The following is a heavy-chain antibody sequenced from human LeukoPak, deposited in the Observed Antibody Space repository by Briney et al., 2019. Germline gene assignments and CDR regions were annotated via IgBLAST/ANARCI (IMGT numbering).Heavy chain of an antibody. D-gene: IGHD5-12*01. CDR2: MNPNSGNT. J-gene: IGHJ6*03. CDR3: ARGDGIVATSGDYYYYMDV. CDR1: GYTFTSYD. Sequence: GASVKVSCKASGYTFTSYDINWVRQATGQGLEWMGWMNPNSGNTGYAQKFQGRVTMTRDTSISTAYMELSRLRSDDTAVYYCARGDGIVATSGDYYYYMDVWGKGTTVTVSS. V-gene: IGHV1-8*01.